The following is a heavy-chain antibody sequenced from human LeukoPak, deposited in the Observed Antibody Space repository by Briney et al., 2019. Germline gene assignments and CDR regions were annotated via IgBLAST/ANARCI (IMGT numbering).Heavy chain of an antibody. CDR3: ARDQYYYDSSGYYYGDLGDY. CDR2: IYHSGST. Sequence: SETLSLTCAVSGYSISSGYYWGWIRQPPGKGLEWLGSIYHSGSTYYNPSLKSRVTISVDTSKNQFSLKLSSVTAADTAVYYCARDQYYYDSSGYYYGDLGDYWGQGTLVTVSS. CDR1: GYSISSGYY. V-gene: IGHV4-38-2*02. D-gene: IGHD3-22*01. J-gene: IGHJ4*02.